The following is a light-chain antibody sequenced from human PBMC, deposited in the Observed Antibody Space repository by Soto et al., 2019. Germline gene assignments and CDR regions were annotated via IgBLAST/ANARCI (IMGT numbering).Light chain of an antibody. Sequence: EIVMTQSPGTLSLSPGERATLSCRASQSVSSRLAWYQQKPGQAPRLLIYGASSRATGVPDRFSGSGSGTDFTLTISSLEPEDFAVYYCQQRSSWPPTFGQGTQLEIK. J-gene: IGKJ5*01. V-gene: IGKV3-11*01. CDR3: QQRSSWPPT. CDR2: GAS. CDR1: QSVSSR.